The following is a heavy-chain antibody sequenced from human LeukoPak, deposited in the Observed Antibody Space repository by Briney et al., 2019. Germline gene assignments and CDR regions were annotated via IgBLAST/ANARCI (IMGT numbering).Heavy chain of an antibody. CDR3: ARGAITVTINY. Sequence: SETLSLTCTVSGGSISSGFYSGWIRQPPGKGLEWIGSIYHSGSTSYNPSLKSRVTISVDTSKNQFSLKLSSVTAADTAVYYCARGAITVTINYWGQGTLVTVSS. D-gene: IGHD1-7*01. J-gene: IGHJ4*02. V-gene: IGHV4-38-2*02. CDR2: IYHSGST. CDR1: GGSISSGFY.